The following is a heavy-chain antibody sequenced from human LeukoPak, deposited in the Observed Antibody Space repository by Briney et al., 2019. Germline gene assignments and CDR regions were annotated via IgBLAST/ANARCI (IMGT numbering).Heavy chain of an antibody. V-gene: IGHV1-18*01. CDR3: ARGADSSGYYFWNGDY. CDR1: GYTFTSYG. D-gene: IGHD3-22*01. Sequence: ASVKVSCKASGYTFTSYGISWVRQAPGQGLEWMGWISAYNGNTNYAQKLQGRVTMTTDTSTSTAYMELSSLRSEDTAVYYCARGADSSGYYFWNGDYWGQGTLVTVSS. J-gene: IGHJ4*02. CDR2: ISAYNGNT.